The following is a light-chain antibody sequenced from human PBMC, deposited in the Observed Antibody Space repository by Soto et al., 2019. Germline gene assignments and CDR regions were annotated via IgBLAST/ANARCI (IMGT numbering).Light chain of an antibody. CDR1: QGITNY. CDR2: AAS. J-gene: IGKJ4*01. V-gene: IGKV1-9*01. Sequence: DIQLTQSPSFLSASVGDRVTITCRASQGITNYLAWYKQKPGKAPNLLIYAASTLQGGVPSRFSSSGSGTPFTVTFISPHTEDFSTYYCPQLSSSPLTFGGGTKVEIQ. CDR3: PQLSSSPLT.